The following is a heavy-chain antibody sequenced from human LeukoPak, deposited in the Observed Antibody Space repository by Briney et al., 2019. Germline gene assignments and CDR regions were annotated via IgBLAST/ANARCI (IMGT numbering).Heavy chain of an antibody. CDR2: IYYSGST. J-gene: IGHJ6*02. V-gene: IGHV4-59*01. CDR1: GGSISSYY. Sequence: SETLSLTCTVSGGSISSYYWSWIRQPPGKGLEWIGYIYYSGSTNYNPSLKSRDTISVDTSKNQFSLKLSSVTAADTAVYYCAREYDILTGSYGMDVWGQGTTVTVSS. CDR3: AREYDILTGSYGMDV. D-gene: IGHD3-9*01.